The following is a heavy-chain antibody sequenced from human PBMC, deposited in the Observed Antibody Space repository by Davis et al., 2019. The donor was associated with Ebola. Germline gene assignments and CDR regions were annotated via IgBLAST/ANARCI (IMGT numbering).Heavy chain of an antibody. CDR1: GGSISSSSYY. V-gene: IGHV4-39*06. CDR2: IYYSGST. D-gene: IGHD3-22*01. Sequence: SETLSLTCTVSGGSISSSSYYWGWIRQPPGKGLEWIGSIYYSGSTYYNPSLKTRVTISVDTSKNQFPLKLSSVTAADTAVYYCARVLGVVVAGWDWFDPWGQGTLVTVSS. J-gene: IGHJ5*02. CDR3: ARVLGVVVAGWDWFDP.